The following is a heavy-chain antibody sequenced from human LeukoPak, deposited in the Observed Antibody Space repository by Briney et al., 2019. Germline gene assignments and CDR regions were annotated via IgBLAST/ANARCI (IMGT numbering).Heavy chain of an antibody. CDR1: GGSVSSGSYY. Sequence: PSETLSLTCTVSGGSVSSGSYYWSWIRQPPGKGLEWIGYIYYSGSTNYNPSLKSRVTISVDTSKNQFSLKLSSVTAADTAVYYCCSSSGWYKITDNLRFDYWGQGTLVTVSS. J-gene: IGHJ4*02. CDR2: IYYSGST. V-gene: IGHV4-61*01. CDR3: CSSSGWYKITDNLRFDY. D-gene: IGHD6-19*01.